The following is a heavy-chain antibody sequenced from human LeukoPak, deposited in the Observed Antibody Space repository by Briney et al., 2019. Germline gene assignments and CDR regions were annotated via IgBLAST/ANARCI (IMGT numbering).Heavy chain of an antibody. CDR3: AKALYYYDSSGPFDY. CDR2: ISWNSGSI. J-gene: IGHJ4*02. CDR1: GFTFDDYA. D-gene: IGHD3-22*01. Sequence: GRSLRLSCAASGFTFDDYAMHWVRQAPGKGLEWVSGISWNSGSIGYADSVKGRFTISRDNAKNSLYLHMNSLRAEDMALYYCAKALYYYDSSGPFDYWGQGTLVTVSS. V-gene: IGHV3-9*03.